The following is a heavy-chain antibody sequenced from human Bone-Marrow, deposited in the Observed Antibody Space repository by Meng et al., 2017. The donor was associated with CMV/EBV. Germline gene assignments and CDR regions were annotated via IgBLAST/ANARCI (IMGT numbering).Heavy chain of an antibody. CDR2: IRHSGGTT. CDR1: GFTFSSYA. Sequence: GGSLRLSCAASGFTFSSYAMSWVRQAPGKGLEWVSAIRHSGGTTYYADSVKGRFTISRDNSKNALYLQRTSLRAEDTAVYYCAKTPGVVGPIETWGQGTLVTVSS. D-gene: IGHD1-26*01. CDR3: AKTPGVVGPIET. V-gene: IGHV3-23*01. J-gene: IGHJ4*02.